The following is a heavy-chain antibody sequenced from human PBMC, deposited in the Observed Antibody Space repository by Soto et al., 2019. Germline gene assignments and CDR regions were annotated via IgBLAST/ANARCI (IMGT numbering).Heavy chain of an antibody. V-gene: IGHV4-31*03. CDR1: GGSISSEGYC. J-gene: IGHJ3*01. CDR2: FYYSGTT. D-gene: IGHD3-9*01. Sequence: QVQLQESGPGLVKPSQTLSLTCTLSGGSISSEGYCWTWIRQHPGKGLEWIGDFYYSGTTSYNPSLKSRLTISVDTSNNQFSLRLSSVTAADTAMYYCARRHDILTGSDSFVVWGRGTMVTVSS. CDR3: ARRHDILTGSDSFVV.